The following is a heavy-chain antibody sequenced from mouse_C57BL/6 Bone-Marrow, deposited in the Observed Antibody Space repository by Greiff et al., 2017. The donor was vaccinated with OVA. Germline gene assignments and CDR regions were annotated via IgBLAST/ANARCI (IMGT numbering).Heavy chain of an antibody. V-gene: IGHV1-81*01. D-gene: IGHD2-5*01. CDR1: GYTFTSYG. J-gene: IGHJ3*01. Sequence: VKLQESGAELARPGASVKLSCKASGYTFTSYGISWVKQRTGQGLEWIGEIYPRSGNTYYNEKFKGKATLTADKSSSTAYMELRSLTSEDSAVYFCARDSNYLPWFAYWGQGTLVTVSA. CDR3: ARDSNYLPWFAY. CDR2: IYPRSGNT.